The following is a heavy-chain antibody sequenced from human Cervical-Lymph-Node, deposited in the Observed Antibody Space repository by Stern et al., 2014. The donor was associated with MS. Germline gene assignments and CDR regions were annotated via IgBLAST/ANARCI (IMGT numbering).Heavy chain of an antibody. CDR1: GYTFTDYY. V-gene: IGHV1-2*06. CDR3: ARDGSGEY. D-gene: IGHD2-15*01. Sequence: QVQLVQSGAELKKPGASVTVSCKASGYTFTDYYMHWVRQATGQGLEWMGRINPTSGDANYAQKFQGRVTMTRDTSISTAYMELSRLRSDDTAVYYCARDGSGEYWGQGTLVTVSS. CDR2: INPTSGDA. J-gene: IGHJ4*02.